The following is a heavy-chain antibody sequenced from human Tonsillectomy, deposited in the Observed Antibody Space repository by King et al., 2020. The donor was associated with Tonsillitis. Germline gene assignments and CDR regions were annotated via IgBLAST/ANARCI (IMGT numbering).Heavy chain of an antibody. V-gene: IGHV3-49*03. D-gene: IGHD3-16*01. CDR2: IRSKAYGGTT. CDR3: VCKGGVGENWFDP. Sequence: VQLVQSGGGLVQPGRSLRLSCTASGFTFGDYAMSWFRQAPGKGLEWVGFIRSKAYGGTTEYAASVKGRFTISRDDSKSIAYLQMNSLKTEDTAVYYCVCKGGVGENWFDPWGQGTLVTVSS. CDR1: GFTFGDYA. J-gene: IGHJ5*02.